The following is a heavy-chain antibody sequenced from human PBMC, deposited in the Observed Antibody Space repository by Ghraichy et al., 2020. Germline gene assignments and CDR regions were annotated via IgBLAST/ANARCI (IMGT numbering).Heavy chain of an antibody. CDR2: IYYSGST. CDR3: ARQDYGDYGDFDY. Sequence: SETLSLTCTVSGGSISSYYWSWIRQPPGKGLEWIGYIYYSGSTNYNPSLKSRVTISVDTSKNQFSLKLSSVTAADTAVYYCARQDYGDYGDFDYWGQGTLVTVSS. V-gene: IGHV4-59*08. CDR1: GGSISSYY. J-gene: IGHJ4*02. D-gene: IGHD4-17*01.